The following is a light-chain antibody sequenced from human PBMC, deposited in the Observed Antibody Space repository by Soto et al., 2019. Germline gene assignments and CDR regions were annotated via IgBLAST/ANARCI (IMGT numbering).Light chain of an antibody. Sequence: QSVLTQPPSASGTPGQRVTISCSGSSSNIGSNTVNWYQQLLGTAPKLLIYTNNQRPSGVHDRFSGSKSGTSASLAISGLQSADEADYYCAAWDDSLNGLYVFGTGTKLTVL. CDR1: SSNIGSNT. V-gene: IGLV1-44*01. CDR2: TNN. J-gene: IGLJ1*01. CDR3: AAWDDSLNGLYV.